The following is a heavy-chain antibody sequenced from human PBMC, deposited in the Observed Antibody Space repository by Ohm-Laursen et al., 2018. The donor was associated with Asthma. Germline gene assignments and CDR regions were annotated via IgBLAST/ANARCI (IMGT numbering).Heavy chain of an antibody. J-gene: IGHJ4*02. D-gene: IGHD3-22*01. CDR3: AREGYYDSSGYGIPAH. V-gene: IGHV1-69*01. CDR2: IIPIFGTA. Sequence: SSVKVSCKASGGTFSSYAISWVRQAPGQGLEWMGGIIPIFGTANYAQKFQGRVTITADESTSTAYVELSSLRSEDTAVYYCAREGYYDSSGYGIPAHWGQGTLVTVSS. CDR1: GGTFSSYA.